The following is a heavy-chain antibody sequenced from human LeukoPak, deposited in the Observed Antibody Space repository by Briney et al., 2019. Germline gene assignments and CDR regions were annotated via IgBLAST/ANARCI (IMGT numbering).Heavy chain of an antibody. V-gene: IGHV4-59*01. Sequence: SETLSLTCTVSGVSMTSNYWTWIRQPPGKGLEWIGYIYSSGSTNYNSSLKSRVTISIDTSKNQFSLKLTSVTAADTAVYYCAAQLIDWGQGTLVTVSS. J-gene: IGHJ4*02. D-gene: IGHD1-1*01. CDR1: GVSMTSNY. CDR3: AAQLID. CDR2: IYSSGST.